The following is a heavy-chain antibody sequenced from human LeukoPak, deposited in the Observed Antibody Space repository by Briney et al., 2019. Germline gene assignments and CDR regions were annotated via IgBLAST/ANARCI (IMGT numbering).Heavy chain of an antibody. CDR1: GFTFSGYA. Sequence: PGGFLRLSCAASGFTFSGYAMSWVRQAPGKGLEWVSALSGIGGSTYYADSVKGRFTISRDNSKNTLYLQMNSLRAEDTAVYYCAKYRITMIVVGGAFDIWGQGTMVTVSS. D-gene: IGHD3-22*01. CDR2: LSGIGGST. V-gene: IGHV3-23*01. J-gene: IGHJ3*02. CDR3: AKYRITMIVVGGAFDI.